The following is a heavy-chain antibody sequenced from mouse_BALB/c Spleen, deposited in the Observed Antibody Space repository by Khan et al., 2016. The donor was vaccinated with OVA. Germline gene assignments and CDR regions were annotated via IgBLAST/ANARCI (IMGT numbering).Heavy chain of an antibody. CDR1: GYIFTSYW. Sequence: QVHVKQSGTELVRPGASVKLSCKTSGYIFTSYWIHWVKQRSGQGLEWIARIYPGTGSTNYNEKFKGKATLTEDKSTSTAYMQLSSLKSEESAVYFFSREKYGNYWGAMDYWGQGTSVTVSS. D-gene: IGHD2-10*02. V-gene: IGHV1S132*01. CDR2: IYPGTGST. J-gene: IGHJ4*01. CDR3: SREKYGNYWGAMDY.